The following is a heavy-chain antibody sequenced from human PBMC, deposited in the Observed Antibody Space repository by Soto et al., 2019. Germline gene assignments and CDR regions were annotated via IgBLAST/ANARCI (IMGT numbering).Heavy chain of an antibody. D-gene: IGHD3-3*01. CDR2: ISGSGGST. V-gene: IGHV3-23*01. J-gene: IGHJ3*02. CDR3: AKDAAITIFGVVTTNSFDI. CDR1: GFTFSSYA. Sequence: EVQLLESGGGLVQPGGSLRLSCADSGFTFSSYAMSWVRQAPGKGLEWVSAISGSGGSTYYADSVKGRFTISRDNSKNTLYLQMNSLRAEDTAVYYCAKDAAITIFGVVTTNSFDIWGQGTMVTVSS.